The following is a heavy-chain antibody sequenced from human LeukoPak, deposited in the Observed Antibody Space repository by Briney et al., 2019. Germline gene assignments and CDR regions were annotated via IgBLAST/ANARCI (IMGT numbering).Heavy chain of an antibody. V-gene: IGHV1-69*01. CDR2: IIPIFGTA. Sequence: SVKVSCKASGGTFSSYTINWVRQAPGQGLEWMGGIIPIFGTANYAQKFQGRVTITADESTSTAYMELSSLRSEDTAVYYCARGPNTIFGVVITPFDYWSQGTLVTVSS. CDR3: ARGPNTIFGVVITPFDY. CDR1: GGTFSSYT. J-gene: IGHJ4*02. D-gene: IGHD3-3*01.